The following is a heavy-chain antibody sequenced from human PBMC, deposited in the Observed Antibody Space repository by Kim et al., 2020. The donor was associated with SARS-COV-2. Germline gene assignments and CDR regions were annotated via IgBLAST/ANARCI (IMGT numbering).Heavy chain of an antibody. CDR3: ARGPYNAGTYYNDY. V-gene: IGHV3-30*12. Sequence: GGSLRLSCVMSGFSTTYGIHWVRPAPGKGLEWVSLISRDGTDKYYSNSVKGRFVVSRDNSKNTVDLQMSSLRVDDSAVYYCARGPYNAGTYYNDYWGQGTVVTVSS. CDR1: GFSTTYG. J-gene: IGHJ4*02. CDR2: ISRDGTDK. D-gene: IGHD3-10*01.